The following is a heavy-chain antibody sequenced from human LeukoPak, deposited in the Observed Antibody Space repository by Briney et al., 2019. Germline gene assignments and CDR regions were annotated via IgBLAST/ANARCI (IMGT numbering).Heavy chain of an antibody. CDR1: AGSLSSFC. D-gene: IGHD1-7*01. CDR3: ARGSRELYYFDY. V-gene: IGHV4-59*01. J-gene: IGHJ4*02. CDR2: IYYSGST. Sequence: PQSLSLTCLVSAGSLSSFCLSCIRQPPGTGLEWIGYIYYSGSTKYNPSLKSRVTISVDASKTQFSLKLNSVTAADTAVYYCARGSRELYYFDYWGQGTLVTVSS.